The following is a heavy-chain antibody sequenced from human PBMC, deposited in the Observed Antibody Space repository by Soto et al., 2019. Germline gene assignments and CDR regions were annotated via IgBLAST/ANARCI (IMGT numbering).Heavy chain of an antibody. V-gene: IGHV4-59*01. CDR3: ARDSGYNYGNFRWFDP. D-gene: IGHD5-18*01. CDR1: RSSISNCN. Sequence: SETLSLTCTVSRSSISNCNWSWIRQHPGKGLEWIGNIFYTGNTNYSPGLESRVTISVDTSKNQFSLKLSSVTAADTAFYYCARDSGYNYGNFRWFDPWGQGTLVTVS. J-gene: IGHJ5*02. CDR2: IFYTGNT.